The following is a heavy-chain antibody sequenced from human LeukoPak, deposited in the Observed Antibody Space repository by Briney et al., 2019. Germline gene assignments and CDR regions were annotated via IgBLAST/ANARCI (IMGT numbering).Heavy chain of an antibody. J-gene: IGHJ4*02. V-gene: IGHV4-4*02. Sequence: SETLSLTCAVSGGSIITTNWWSWVRQPPGKGLEWIGEVHLNGATHYNPSLGSRVSMSIDKSKNHMSLKLTSVTAADTAIYYCTRESGAFSPFGYWGQGTLVTVSS. CDR3: TRESGAFSPFGY. D-gene: IGHD1-26*01. CDR1: GGSIITTNW. CDR2: VHLNGAT.